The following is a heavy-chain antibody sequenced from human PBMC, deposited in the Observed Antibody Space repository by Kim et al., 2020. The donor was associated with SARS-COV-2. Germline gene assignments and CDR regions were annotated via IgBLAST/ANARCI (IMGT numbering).Heavy chain of an antibody. Sequence: GGSLRLSCAASGFTFSSYAMSWVRQAPGKGLEWVSAISGSGGSTYYADSVKGRFTISRDNSKNTLYLQMNGLRAEDTAVYYCAKDRWQLGYNWFDPWGQGTLVTVSS. D-gene: IGHD6-13*01. CDR3: AKDRWQLGYNWFDP. V-gene: IGHV3-23*01. CDR2: ISGSGGST. J-gene: IGHJ5*02. CDR1: GFTFSSYA.